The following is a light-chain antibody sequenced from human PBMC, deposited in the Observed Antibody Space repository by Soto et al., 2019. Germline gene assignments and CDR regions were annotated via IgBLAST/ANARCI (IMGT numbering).Light chain of an antibody. CDR2: DAS. CDR1: QSVSSY. CDR3: HQRSNWPLT. Sequence: EIVMTQSPATLSLSPGERATLSCRASQSVSSYLAWYHQKPGQAPRLLIYDASNRTTGIPARFSGSGSGTDFTLTISSPEPEDFAVYYCHQRSNWPLTFGGGTKVEIK. V-gene: IGKV3-11*01. J-gene: IGKJ4*01.